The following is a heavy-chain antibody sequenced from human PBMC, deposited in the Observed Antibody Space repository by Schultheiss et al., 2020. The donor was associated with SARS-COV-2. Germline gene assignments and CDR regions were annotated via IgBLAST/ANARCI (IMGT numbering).Heavy chain of an antibody. J-gene: IGHJ4*02. D-gene: IGHD3-3*01. CDR3: AVEGIFGVVMGFGY. Sequence: SETLSLTCAVSGGSISSSNWWSWVRQPPGKGLEWIGEINRSGSTNYNPSLKSRVIISVDTSKNQFSLKLSSVTAADTAVYYCAVEGIFGVVMGFGYWGQGTLVTVSS. CDR2: INRSGST. CDR1: GGSISSSNW. V-gene: IGHV4-4*02.